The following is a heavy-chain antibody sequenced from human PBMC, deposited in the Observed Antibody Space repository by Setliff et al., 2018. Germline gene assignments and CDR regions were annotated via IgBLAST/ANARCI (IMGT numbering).Heavy chain of an antibody. J-gene: IGHJ4*02. D-gene: IGHD3-22*01. CDR1: GFTFSDYY. CDR2: ISSSASTI. V-gene: IGHV3-11*01. CDR3: TTDLSTYYYDSSGYYRDETVDY. Sequence: GGSLRLSCAASGFTFSDYYMSWIRQAPGKGLEWVSYISSSASTIYYADSVKGRFTISRDNAKKLLYLQMNSLRAEDTAVYYCTTDLSTYYYDSSGYYRDETVDYWGQGTLVTVSS.